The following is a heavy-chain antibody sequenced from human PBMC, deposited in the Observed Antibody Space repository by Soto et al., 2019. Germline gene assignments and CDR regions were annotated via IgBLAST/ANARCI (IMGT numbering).Heavy chain of an antibody. D-gene: IGHD3-10*01. CDR3: ARDTARAMVRIYYGMDV. CDR2: IWYDGGNK. J-gene: IGHJ6*02. V-gene: IGHV3-33*01. CDR1: GFSFSSYG. Sequence: GGSLRLSCAASGFSFSSYGMHWVRQAPGKGLEWVAVIWYDGGNKYYADSVKGRFTISRDNSKNTLYLQMNGLRAEDTAVYYCARDTARAMVRIYYGMDVWGQGTTVTVSS.